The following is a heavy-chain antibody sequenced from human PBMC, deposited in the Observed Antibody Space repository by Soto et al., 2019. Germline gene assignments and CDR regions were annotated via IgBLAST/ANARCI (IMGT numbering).Heavy chain of an antibody. CDR1: GGTFSSFT. CDR3: ARVRDDHYFAMDV. J-gene: IGHJ6*02. Sequence: QVQLVQSGAEVKKPGSSVKVSCKASGGTFSSFTLNWVRQARGQGLEWMGRIIPILDIADYAQKLQGRVTITADKSTNTAYMELSNLRSEDTAVYYCARVRDDHYFAMDVWGQGTTVTVPS. D-gene: IGHD1-1*01. CDR2: IIPILDIA. V-gene: IGHV1-69*02.